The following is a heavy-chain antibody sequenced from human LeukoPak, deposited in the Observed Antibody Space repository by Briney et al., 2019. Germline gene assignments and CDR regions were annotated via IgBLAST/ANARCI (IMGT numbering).Heavy chain of an antibody. CDR2: ISGSGGST. Sequence: PGGSLRLSCVASGFTFSSYAMSWVRQAPGKGLEWVSAISGSGGSTYYADSVKGRFTISRDNSKNTLYLQMNSLRAGDTAVYYCAKPPYSNSMYYYGMDVWGQGTTVTVSS. CDR1: GFTFSSYA. J-gene: IGHJ6*02. V-gene: IGHV3-23*01. CDR3: AKPPYSNSMYYYGMDV. D-gene: IGHD4-11*01.